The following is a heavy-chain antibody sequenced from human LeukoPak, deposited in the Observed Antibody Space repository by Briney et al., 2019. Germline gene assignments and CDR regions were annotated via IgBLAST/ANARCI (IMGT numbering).Heavy chain of an antibody. Sequence: ASAKVSCKASGYTFTGYYMHWVRQAPGQGLEWMGWINPNSGGTNYAQKFQGRVTMTRDTSISTAYMELSRLRSDDTAVYYCARDRSGYSYGYVPNNWFDPWGQGTLVTVSS. CDR3: ARDRSGYSYGYVPNNWFDP. J-gene: IGHJ5*02. V-gene: IGHV1-2*02. D-gene: IGHD5-18*01. CDR2: INPNSGGT. CDR1: GYTFTGYY.